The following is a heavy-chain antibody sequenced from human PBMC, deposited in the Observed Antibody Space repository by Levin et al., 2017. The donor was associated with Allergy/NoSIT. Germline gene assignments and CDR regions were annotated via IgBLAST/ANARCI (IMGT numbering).Heavy chain of an antibody. Sequence: HAGGSLRLSCAASEFTFSYFSMHWVRQAPGKGLEWVAVISNDGSSESYADSVKGRFTVSRDNSKNTLYLEMSSLRTEDTAVYYCAKTRNIYGDYGAIDYWGEGTLVSVSS. V-gene: IGHV3-30*15. CDR3: AKTRNIYGDYGAIDY. CDR1: EFTFSYFS. CDR2: ISNDGSSE. D-gene: IGHD4-17*01. J-gene: IGHJ4*02.